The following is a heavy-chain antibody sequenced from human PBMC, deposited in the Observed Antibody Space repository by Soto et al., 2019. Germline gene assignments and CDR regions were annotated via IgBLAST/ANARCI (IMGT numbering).Heavy chain of an antibody. CDR3: ARDTGTGKGFDF. CDR2: ISGYNDNP. CDR1: GYTFSNYG. D-gene: IGHD3-9*01. V-gene: IGHV1-18*04. Sequence: QVQLVQSGAELKRPGASVKVSCKASGYTFSNYGFSWVRQAPGQGLEWMGWISGYNDNPNYDQKFQGRVTMSTDTATNTVHMELRSLRAADTAVYYCARDTGTGKGFDFWGQGALVTVST. J-gene: IGHJ4*02.